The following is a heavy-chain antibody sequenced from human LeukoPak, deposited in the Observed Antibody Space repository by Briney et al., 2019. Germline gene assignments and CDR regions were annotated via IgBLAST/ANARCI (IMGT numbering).Heavy chain of an antibody. CDR3: ARKTRGYNYGPLYYGMDV. CDR1: GGSISSGGYY. Sequence: PSETLSLTCTVSGGSISSGGYYWSWIRQHPGKGLEWIGYIYYSGSTYYNPSLKSRVTISVDTSKNQFSLKLSSVTAADTAVYYCARKTRGYNYGPLYYGMDVWGQGTTVTVSS. V-gene: IGHV4-31*03. D-gene: IGHD5-18*01. J-gene: IGHJ6*02. CDR2: IYYSGST.